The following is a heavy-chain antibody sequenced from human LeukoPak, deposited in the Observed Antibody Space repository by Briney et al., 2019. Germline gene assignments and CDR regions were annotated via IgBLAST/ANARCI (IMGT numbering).Heavy chain of an antibody. Sequence: ETLSLTCAVYGESFSGYYWSWIRQPPGRGLEWVSSISSSSSYIYYADSVKGRFTISRDNAKNSLYLQMNSLRAEDTAVYYCARDLGYDSSGPHAFDIWGQGTMVTVSS. CDR3: ARDLGYDSSGPHAFDI. CDR1: GESFSGYY. D-gene: IGHD3-22*01. CDR2: ISSSSSYI. V-gene: IGHV3-21*01. J-gene: IGHJ3*02.